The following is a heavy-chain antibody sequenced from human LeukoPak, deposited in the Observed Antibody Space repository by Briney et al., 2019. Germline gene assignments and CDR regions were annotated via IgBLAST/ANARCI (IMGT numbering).Heavy chain of an antibody. CDR3: AKASTYYDILTGYFDY. CDR1: GFTFSGYG. Sequence: PGGSLRLSCAASGFTFSGYGMHWVRQAPGKGLEWVAFIRYDGSNKHYADSVKGRFTISRDNSKNTLYLQMNSLRAEDTAVYYCAKASTYYDILTGYFDYWGQGTLVTVSS. CDR2: IRYDGSNK. D-gene: IGHD3-9*01. J-gene: IGHJ4*02. V-gene: IGHV3-30*02.